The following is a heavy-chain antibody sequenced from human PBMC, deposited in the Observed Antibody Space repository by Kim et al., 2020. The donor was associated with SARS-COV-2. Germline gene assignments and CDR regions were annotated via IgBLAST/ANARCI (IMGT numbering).Heavy chain of an antibody. D-gene: IGHD3-16*01. CDR3: AADPHGAY. J-gene: IGHJ4*02. V-gene: IGHV3-15*01. Sequence: GGSLRLSCAASGFSFNNDSVSWVRQAPGKGLEWVGRIRSRNDGGTSDDAAHLKGRFIISRDDKKRMLYMQMNNLKTEDTAVYYCAADPHGAYWGQGTLVIVSS. CDR2: IRSRNDGGTS. CDR1: GFSFNNDS.